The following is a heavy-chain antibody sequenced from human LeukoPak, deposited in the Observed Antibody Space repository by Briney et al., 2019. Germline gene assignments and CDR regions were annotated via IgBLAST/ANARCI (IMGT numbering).Heavy chain of an antibody. CDR3: ARHRSPLESFHH. CDR2: VHYSGAT. D-gene: IGHD3-3*01. Sequence: SETLSLTCTVSGCSISSYYWSWIRQPAGKGLEWIGYVHYSGATNYNPSLKSRVTMSVDTSKDQFSLKLNSVNAADTAMYYCARHRSPLESFHHWGQGTLVTVSS. V-gene: IGHV4-59*08. J-gene: IGHJ1*01. CDR1: GCSISSYY.